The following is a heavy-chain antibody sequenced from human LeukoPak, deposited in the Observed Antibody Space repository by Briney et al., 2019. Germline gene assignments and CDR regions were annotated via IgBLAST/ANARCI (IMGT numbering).Heavy chain of an antibody. CDR1: GGSFSGYF. Sequence: SETLSLTCAVYGGSFSGYFWSWIRQPPGKGLEWIGEINHSGSTNYNPSLKSRVTISVDTSKNQFSLKLSSVTAADTAVYYCARLVPGSSSRRTFYYYYMDVWGKGTTVTISS. D-gene: IGHD6-13*01. V-gene: IGHV4-34*01. CDR2: INHSGST. J-gene: IGHJ6*03. CDR3: ARLVPGSSSRRTFYYYYMDV.